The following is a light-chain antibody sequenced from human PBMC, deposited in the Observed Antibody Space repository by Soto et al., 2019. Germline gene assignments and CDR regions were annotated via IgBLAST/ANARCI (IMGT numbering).Light chain of an antibody. Sequence: QSALTQPRSVSGSPGQSVTISCTGTSSDVGGYNYVSWYQQHPAKAPKLMIYDVSKRPSGVPDRFSGSKSGNTASLTSSGLQAEDEADYYCCSYAGSYGFYVFGTGTKLTVL. CDR1: SSDVGGYNY. V-gene: IGLV2-11*01. CDR3: CSYAGSYGFYV. CDR2: DVS. J-gene: IGLJ1*01.